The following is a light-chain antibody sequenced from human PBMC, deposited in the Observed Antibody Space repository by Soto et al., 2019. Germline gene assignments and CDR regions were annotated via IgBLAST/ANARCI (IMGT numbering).Light chain of an antibody. CDR2: EVV. Sequence: QSVLTQPPSASGSPGQSVTISCTGTKNDVGFYDFVSWYQHLPGKAPRLIIYEVVQRPSGVPDRFSGSKSGNTASLTVSGLQAADEADYFCKSYGGSNTYVFGSGTKVTVL. V-gene: IGLV2-8*01. CDR3: KSYGGSNTYV. CDR1: KNDVGFYDF. J-gene: IGLJ1*01.